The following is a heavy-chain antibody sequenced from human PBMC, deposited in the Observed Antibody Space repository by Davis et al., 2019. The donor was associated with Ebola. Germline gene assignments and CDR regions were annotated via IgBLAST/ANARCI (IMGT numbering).Heavy chain of an antibody. CDR1: GYTFTSYG. J-gene: IGHJ4*02. Sequence: ASVTVSCKASGYTFTSYGITWVRQPPGQGLEWMGLINPHNGNTNYAQNVQGRVTMTTDTSTSTAYMEVGILRSDDTAVYYCARDQFPTTSDHWGQGTLVTVSS. D-gene: IGHD1-1*01. CDR2: INPHNGNT. CDR3: ARDQFPTTSDH. V-gene: IGHV1-18*04.